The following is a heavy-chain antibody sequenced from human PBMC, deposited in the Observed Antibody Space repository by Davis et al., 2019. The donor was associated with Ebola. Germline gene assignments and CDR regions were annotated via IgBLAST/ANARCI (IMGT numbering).Heavy chain of an antibody. CDR3: ARDRPLDFFFGDYYGMDV. D-gene: IGHD3-16*01. J-gene: IGHJ6*02. V-gene: IGHV3-30*02. CDR2: IRYDGSNK. Sequence: GESLKISCAASGFTFSSYWMSWVRQAPGKGLEWVAFIRYDGSNKYYADSVKGRFTISRDNAKNSLYLQMNSLRAEDTAVYYCARDRPLDFFFGDYYGMDVWGQGTTVTVSS. CDR1: GFTFSSYW.